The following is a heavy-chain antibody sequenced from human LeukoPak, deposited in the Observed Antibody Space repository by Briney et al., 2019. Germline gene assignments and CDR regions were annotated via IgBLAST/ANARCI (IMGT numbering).Heavy chain of an antibody. CDR3: ARDLVDNACDF. J-gene: IGHJ4*02. Sequence: ASVKVSCKASGYTFTSYYMHWVRQAPGQGLEWMGIINPSGGSTNYAQKFQGRVTMTRDMSTSTVYMELSSLRSEDTAVYYCARDLVDNACDFWGQGTLVTVSS. CDR2: INPSGGST. V-gene: IGHV1-46*01. D-gene: IGHD2-8*01. CDR1: GYTFTSYY.